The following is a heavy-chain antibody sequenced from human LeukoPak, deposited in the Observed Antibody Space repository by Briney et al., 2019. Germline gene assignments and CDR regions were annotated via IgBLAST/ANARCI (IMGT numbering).Heavy chain of an antibody. J-gene: IGHJ5*02. V-gene: IGHV3-48*01. CDR1: GFTFSSYS. CDR3: AKDSYCSGGSCYSGFDP. D-gene: IGHD2-15*01. CDR2: ISSSSSTI. Sequence: PGGSQRLSCAASGFTFSSYSMNWVRQAPGKGLEWVSYISSSSSTIYYADSVKGRFTISRDNAKNSLYLQMNSLRAEDTAVYYCAKDSYCSGGSCYSGFDPWGQGTLVTVSS.